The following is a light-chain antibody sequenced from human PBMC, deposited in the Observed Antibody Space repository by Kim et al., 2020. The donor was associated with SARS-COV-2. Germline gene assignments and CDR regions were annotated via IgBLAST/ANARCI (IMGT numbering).Light chain of an antibody. CDR3: QVWDNSSNHNVV. Sequence: PGRTASITCGGSNVVGKSAHWYQQKPARAPVLVVYDDGDRPSAITQGFSGSNSGGKAALTISRVEAGDDADYYCQVWDNSSNHNVVFGGGTQLTVL. J-gene: IGLJ2*01. CDR2: DDG. V-gene: IGLV3-21*02. CDR1: NVVGKS.